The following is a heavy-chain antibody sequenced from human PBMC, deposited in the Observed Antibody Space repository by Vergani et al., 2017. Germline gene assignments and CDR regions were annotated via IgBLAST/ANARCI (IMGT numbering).Heavy chain of an antibody. J-gene: IGHJ4*02. CDR3: ASKRGACRAAYCHSYDF. V-gene: IGHV4-39*01. D-gene: IGHD2-15*01. CDR1: GDSVISTDYH. CDR2: MDYSGST. Sequence: QVQLQESGPGLVKPSETLSLTCTVPGDSVISTDYHWGWFRQPPGKGLGWIGSMDYSGSTSYNPSLESRISISFETPKNQFSLRLTSVTAADTAVYYCASKRGACRAAYCHSYDFWGPGTLVGVSS.